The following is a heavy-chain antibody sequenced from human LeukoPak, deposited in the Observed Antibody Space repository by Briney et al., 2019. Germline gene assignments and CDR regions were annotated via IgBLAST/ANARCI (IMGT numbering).Heavy chain of an antibody. D-gene: IGHD3-22*01. Sequence: GGSLRLSCAASGFTFSRYWMSWVRQAPGKGLEWVANIKQGGSEKYYVDSVKGRFTISRDNAKNSLYLQMNSLRAEDTAVYYCAQECVDSSGYYYVPNYFDPWGQGTLVTVSS. V-gene: IGHV3-7*01. CDR3: AQECVDSSGYYYVPNYFDP. J-gene: IGHJ5*02. CDR2: IKQGGSEK. CDR1: GFTFSRYW.